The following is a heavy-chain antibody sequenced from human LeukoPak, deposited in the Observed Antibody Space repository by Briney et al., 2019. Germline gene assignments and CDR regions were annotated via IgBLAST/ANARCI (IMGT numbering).Heavy chain of an antibody. Sequence: SETLSLTCAVSGLTFSGYYWSWIRQPPGKGLEWIAEINHSGSTNYNPSLKRRVTISVDTSKNTVSLKLSSVSAADTAVYYCARYGAEHDSSGYSLSFDYWGQETLVTVSS. V-gene: IGHV4-34*01. J-gene: IGHJ4*02. CDR2: INHSGST. CDR3: ARYGAEHDSSGYSLSFDY. CDR1: GLTFSGYY. D-gene: IGHD3-22*01.